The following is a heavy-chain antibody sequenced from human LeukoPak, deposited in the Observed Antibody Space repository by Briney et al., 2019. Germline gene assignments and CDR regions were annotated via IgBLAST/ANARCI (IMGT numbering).Heavy chain of an antibody. J-gene: IGHJ4*02. D-gene: IGHD1-26*01. Sequence: PSETLSLTCTVSGGSISSSNYYWGWIRLPPGKGLEWIGEINHSGSTNYDPSLKSRVSISVDTSKNQFSLKLSSVTAADTAVYYCARGEVGADRNFDNWGQGTLVTVSS. V-gene: IGHV4-39*07. CDR3: ARGEVGADRNFDN. CDR1: GGSISSSNYY. CDR2: INHSGST.